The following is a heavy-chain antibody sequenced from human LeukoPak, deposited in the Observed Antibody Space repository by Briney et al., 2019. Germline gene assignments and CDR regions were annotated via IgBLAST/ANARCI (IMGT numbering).Heavy chain of an antibody. CDR2: IYYSGSI. V-gene: IGHV4-61*01. D-gene: IGHD3-22*01. CDR1: GDAITSDKYY. Sequence: KPSETLSLTCTVSGDAITSDKYYWGWIRQPPGKGLEWIGDIYYSGSIKYNPSLKSRVTMSVDTSKNQFSLKLSSVTAADTAIYYCARENPSGYYNRPIDYWGQGTLVTVSS. CDR3: ARENPSGYYNRPIDY. J-gene: IGHJ4*02.